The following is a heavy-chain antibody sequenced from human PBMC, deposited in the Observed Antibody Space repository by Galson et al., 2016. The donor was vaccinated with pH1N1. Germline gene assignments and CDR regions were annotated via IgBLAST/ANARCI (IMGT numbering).Heavy chain of an antibody. CDR1: GFTFSHYW. J-gene: IGHJ4*02. D-gene: IGHD3-16*01. CDR3: AGHLFSASESPFEY. Sequence: SLRLSCAASGFTFSHYWMSWVRQAPGKGLEWVANTKENGSEKYYLDSVKGRFTISRDNAKHSVSLQLDSLRAEDTAVYYCAGHLFSASESPFEYWGQGALVTVSS. CDR2: TKENGSEK. V-gene: IGHV3-7*01.